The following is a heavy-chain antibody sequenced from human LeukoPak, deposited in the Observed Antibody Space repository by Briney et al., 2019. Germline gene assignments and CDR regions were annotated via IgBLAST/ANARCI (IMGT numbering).Heavy chain of an antibody. J-gene: IGHJ4*02. D-gene: IGHD1-26*01. Sequence: GGSLRLSCAASGFTFSSYSMNWVRQAPGQGLEWVSSISSSSSYIYYADSVKGRFTISRDNAKNSLYLQMNSLRAEDTAVYYRARGLVRATGAYYFDYWGQGTLVTVSS. V-gene: IGHV3-21*01. CDR2: ISSSSSYI. CDR1: GFTFSSYS. CDR3: ARGLVRATGAYYFDY.